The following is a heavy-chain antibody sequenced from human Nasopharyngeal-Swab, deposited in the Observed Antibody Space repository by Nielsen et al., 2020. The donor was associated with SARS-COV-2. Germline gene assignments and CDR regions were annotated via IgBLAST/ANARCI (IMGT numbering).Heavy chain of an antibody. CDR1: GFTFSDYY. J-gene: IGHJ5*02. CDR2: ISSSGSTT. V-gene: IGHV3-11*01. CDR3: AKRPYSSSSRLNWFDP. Sequence: GESLKISCAASGFTFSDYYMSWIRQAPGKGLEWVSYISSSGSTTYYADSVKGRFTISRDNSKNTLYLQMNSLRAEDTAVYYCAKRPYSSSSRLNWFDPWGQGTLVTVSS. D-gene: IGHD6-6*01.